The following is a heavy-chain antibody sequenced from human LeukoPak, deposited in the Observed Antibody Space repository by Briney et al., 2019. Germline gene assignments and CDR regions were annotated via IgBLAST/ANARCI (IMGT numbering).Heavy chain of an antibody. CDR2: INAGKGNT. CDR1: GYTFTSYA. Sequence: ASVKVSCKASGYTFTSYAMHWVRQAPGQRLEWMGWINAGKGNTKYSQEFQGRVTITRDTSASTAYMELSSLRSEDMAVYYCARAGLLGYCSGGSCFTWDAFDIWGQGTMVTVSS. D-gene: IGHD2-15*01. CDR3: ARAGLLGYCSGGSCFTWDAFDI. V-gene: IGHV1-3*03. J-gene: IGHJ3*02.